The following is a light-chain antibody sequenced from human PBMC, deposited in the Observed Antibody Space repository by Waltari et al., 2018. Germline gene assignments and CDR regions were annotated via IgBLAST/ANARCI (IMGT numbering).Light chain of an antibody. V-gene: IGLV1-40*01. Sequence: QSVLTQPPSVSGAPGQSITISCTGSSSNIGAGYDVHWYQHIPGTAPKLLIFGLNNRPSEVPDRFSGTKSGTSASLAITGLQAEDEADYYCQSYDSSVSAWVFGGGTKLTVV. CDR1: SSNIGAGYD. CDR3: QSYDSSVSAWV. CDR2: GLN. J-gene: IGLJ3*02.